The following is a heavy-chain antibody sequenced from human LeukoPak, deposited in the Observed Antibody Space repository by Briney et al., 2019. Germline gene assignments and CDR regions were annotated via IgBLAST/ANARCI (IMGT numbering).Heavy chain of an antibody. D-gene: IGHD2-21*02. CDR3: AQDCSRDGGNSGGYFQY. CDR2: ISGSGYST. CDR1: GFTFSNYA. J-gene: IGHJ1*01. Sequence: HPGGSLRLSCVASGFTFSNYAMNWVRQAPGKGLECVSTISGSGYSTYYADSVKGRFTISRDNSKNTLYLQMNSLRVEDTAVYYCAQDCSRDGGNSGGYFQYWGRGTVVTVSS. V-gene: IGHV3-23*01.